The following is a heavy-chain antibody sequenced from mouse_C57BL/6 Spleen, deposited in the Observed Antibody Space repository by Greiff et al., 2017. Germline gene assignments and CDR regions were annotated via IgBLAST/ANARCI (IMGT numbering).Heavy chain of an antibody. CDR2: ISYAGRN. CDR1: GYSITSGYY. CDR3: ASEDYDAMDY. Sequence: EVKLMESGPGLVKPSQSLSLTCSVTGYSITSGYYWNLIRPLPGNQLVLMGYISYAGRNNYNPSLKNRISITRDTSKNQFFLKLNSVTTEDTATYYCASEDYDAMDYWGQGTSVTVSS. V-gene: IGHV3-6*01. J-gene: IGHJ4*01.